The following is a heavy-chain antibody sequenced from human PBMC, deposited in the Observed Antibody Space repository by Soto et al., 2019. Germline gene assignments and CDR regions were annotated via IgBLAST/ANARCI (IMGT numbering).Heavy chain of an antibody. V-gene: IGHV3-23*01. J-gene: IGHJ4*02. D-gene: IGHD3-22*01. Sequence: GGSLRLSCAASGFTFSSYAMSWVRQAPGKGLEWVSAISGSGGSTYYADSVKGRFTISRDNSKNTLYLQMNSLRAEDTAVYYCARTTYFSDSSGYTRCFDYWGQGTLVTVSS. CDR2: ISGSGGST. CDR1: GFTFSSYA. CDR3: ARTTYFSDSSGYTRCFDY.